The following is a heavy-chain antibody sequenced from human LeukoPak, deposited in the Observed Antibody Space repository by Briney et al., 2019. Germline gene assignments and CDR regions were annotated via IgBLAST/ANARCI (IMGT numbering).Heavy chain of an antibody. D-gene: IGHD2-2*01. CDR2: ISWNSGSI. J-gene: IGHJ4*02. CDR1: GFTFDDYA. V-gene: IGHV3-9*01. Sequence: GGSLRLSCAASGFTFDDYAMHWVRQAPGKGLEWVSGISWNSGSIGYADSVKGRFTISRDNAKNSLYLQMNSLRAEDTALYYCAKGYCSSTSCYVDYWGQGTLVTVSS. CDR3: AKGYCSSTSCYVDY.